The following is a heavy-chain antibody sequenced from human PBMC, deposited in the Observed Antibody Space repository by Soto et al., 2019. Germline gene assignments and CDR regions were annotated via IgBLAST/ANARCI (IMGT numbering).Heavy chain of an antibody. CDR2: IYYSGST. Sequence: QLQLQESGPGLVKPSETLSLTCTVSGGSISSSSYYWRWIRQPPGKGLEWIGSIYYSGSTYYNPSLKRRVTLSVDTSKHRCPLKLSSVTAADTAVCDRGRHLPAISSSDHWGQGTLVTVSS. V-gene: IGHV4-39*01. CDR1: GGSISSSSYY. D-gene: IGHD6-6*01. J-gene: IGHJ4*02. CDR3: GRHLPAISSSDH.